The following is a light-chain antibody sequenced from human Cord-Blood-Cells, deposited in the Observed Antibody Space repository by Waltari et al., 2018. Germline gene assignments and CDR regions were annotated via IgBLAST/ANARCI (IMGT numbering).Light chain of an antibody. Sequence: QSALTQPASVSGSPGQSITISCTGTSSDVGSYNLVSWYQQHPGKAPKLMIYEGSKRPSGVSNLFSGSKSGNTASLTSSGLQAEDEADYYGCSYAGSSTVVCGGGTKLTVL. V-gene: IGLV2-23*01. CDR1: SSDVGSYNL. J-gene: IGLJ2*01. CDR3: CSYAGSSTVV. CDR2: EGS.